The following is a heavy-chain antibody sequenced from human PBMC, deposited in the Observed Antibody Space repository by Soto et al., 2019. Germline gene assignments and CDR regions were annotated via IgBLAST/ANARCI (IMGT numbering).Heavy chain of an antibody. CDR2: ISDSDNAT. Sequence: EVQLLESGGGLVQPGGSLRISCAASGFTFTNYAMTWVRQAPGKGLEWVSVISDSDNATYYADSVKGRFTVSRDNSKNTLYLQFNSLRVEDTAVYYCAKGVSSSAWSASDSWGQGTLVTVSS. CDR1: GFTFTNYA. J-gene: IGHJ4*02. V-gene: IGHV3-23*01. D-gene: IGHD6-19*01. CDR3: AKGVSSSAWSASDS.